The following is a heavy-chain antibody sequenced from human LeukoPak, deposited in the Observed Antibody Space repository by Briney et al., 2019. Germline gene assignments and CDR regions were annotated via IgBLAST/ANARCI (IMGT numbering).Heavy chain of an antibody. Sequence: TTGGSLRLSCAASGFSFSNYAMSWVRQAPGKGLEWIGRIKSETNGGTIDYAAPVNGRFTLSRDDSKHTLDLQMNSLKTEDTGVYYCSAGTGRSDFDYWGQGTLVIVSS. CDR2: IKSETNGGTI. J-gene: IGHJ4*02. D-gene: IGHD1-1*01. V-gene: IGHV3-15*01. CDR3: SAGTGRSDFDY. CDR1: GFSFSNYA.